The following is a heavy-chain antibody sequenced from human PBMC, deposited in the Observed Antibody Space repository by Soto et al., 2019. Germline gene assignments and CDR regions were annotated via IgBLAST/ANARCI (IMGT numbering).Heavy chain of an antibody. V-gene: IGHV3-33*01. CDR3: ARDASYYSLWSGYYPSRNGMDV. J-gene: IGHJ6*02. Sequence: PGGPLRPSCAAPGFTFSTFGMNWVRQAPGKGLEWVSLIWYDGSKKSYGDSVKGRFTIPRDNSRNTVYLQMNSLRADDTAVYYCARDASYYSLWSGYYPSRNGMDVWGQGTTVTVSS. CDR2: IWYDGSKK. CDR1: GFTFSTFG. D-gene: IGHD3-3*01.